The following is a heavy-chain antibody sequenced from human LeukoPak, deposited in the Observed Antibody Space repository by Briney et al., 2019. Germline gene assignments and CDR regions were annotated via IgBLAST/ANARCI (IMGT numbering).Heavy chain of an antibody. Sequence: GGSLRLSCAASGFTFSSYTMSWVRQAPGKGLEWVSAISGSGGSTYYADSVKGRFTISRDNSKNTLYLQMNSLRAEDTAEYYCAKSLLTTASGTGRAFDIWGQGTMVTVSS. CDR2: ISGSGGST. CDR1: GFTFSSYT. CDR3: AKSLLTTASGTGRAFDI. V-gene: IGHV3-23*01. D-gene: IGHD1-26*01. J-gene: IGHJ3*02.